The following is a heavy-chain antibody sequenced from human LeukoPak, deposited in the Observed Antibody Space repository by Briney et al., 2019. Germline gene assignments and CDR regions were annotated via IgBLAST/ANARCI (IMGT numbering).Heavy chain of an antibody. CDR2: INHSGST. D-gene: IGHD6-13*01. J-gene: IGHJ6*02. V-gene: IGHV4-34*01. CDR3: ARGPVIAAAGTHDYYYYGMDV. Sequence: SETLSLTCAVYGGSFSGYYWSWIRQPPGKGLEWIGEINHSGSTNYNPSLKSRVTISVDTSKNQFSLKLSSVTAADTAVYYCARGPVIAAAGTHDYYYYGMDVWGQGTTVTVSS. CDR1: GGSFSGYY.